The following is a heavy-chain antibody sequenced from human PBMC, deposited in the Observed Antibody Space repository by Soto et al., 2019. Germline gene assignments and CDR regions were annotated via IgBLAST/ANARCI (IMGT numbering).Heavy chain of an antibody. CDR3: ARHGGYYFDY. Sequence: QVQLQQWGAGLLKPSETLSLTCAVYGGSLSGYYWSWIRQPPGKGLEWIGEIGHSGSTIYNPSLESRVTISEDSSNNQFSLKLNSGTAADTAVYYCARHGGYYFDYWGQGAPVTVSS. CDR1: GGSLSGYY. V-gene: IGHV4-34*01. J-gene: IGHJ4*02. CDR2: IGHSGST. D-gene: IGHD3-16*01.